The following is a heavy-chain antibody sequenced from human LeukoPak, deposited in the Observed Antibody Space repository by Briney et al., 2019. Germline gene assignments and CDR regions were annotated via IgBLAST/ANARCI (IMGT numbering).Heavy chain of an antibody. CDR3: ARVPGIAAAEDDAFDI. CDR1: GFTFSSYS. CDR2: ISSSSSYV. D-gene: IGHD6-13*01. J-gene: IGHJ3*02. V-gene: IGHV3-21*01. Sequence: GGSLRLSCAASGFTFSSYSMNWVRQAPGKGLEWVSSISSSSSYVYYADSVKGRFTISRDNAKNSLYLQMNSLRAEDTAVYYCARVPGIAAAEDDAFDIWGQGTMVTVSS.